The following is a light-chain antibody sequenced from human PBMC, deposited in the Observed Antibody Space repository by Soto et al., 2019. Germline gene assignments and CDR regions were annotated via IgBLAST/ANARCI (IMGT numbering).Light chain of an antibody. J-gene: IGKJ4*01. V-gene: IGKV4-1*01. Sequence: DIVLTQSPDSLTVALGERATINCKSSQSLFYSSTNKNYLVWYQQKPGQPPKLLINGASTRESGVPDRFGGSGSGTDFTLTISSLKAEDVAVYYCQQYYSTPLTFGGGTKVEIK. CDR1: QSLFYSSTNKNY. CDR3: QQYYSTPLT. CDR2: GAS.